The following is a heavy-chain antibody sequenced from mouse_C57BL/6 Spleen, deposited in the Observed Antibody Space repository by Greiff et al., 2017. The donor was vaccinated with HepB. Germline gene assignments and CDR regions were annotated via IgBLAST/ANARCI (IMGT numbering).Heavy chain of an antibody. V-gene: IGHV1-53*01. Sequence: QVQLQQSGTELVKPGASVKLSCKASGYTFTSYWMHWVKQRPGQGLEWIGNINPSNGGTNYNEKFKSKATLTVDKSSSTAYMQLSSLTSEDSAVYYCARERQFITTVDYWGQGTTLTVSS. J-gene: IGHJ2*01. CDR1: GYTFTSYW. CDR2: INPSNGGT. CDR3: ARERQFITTVDY. D-gene: IGHD1-1*01.